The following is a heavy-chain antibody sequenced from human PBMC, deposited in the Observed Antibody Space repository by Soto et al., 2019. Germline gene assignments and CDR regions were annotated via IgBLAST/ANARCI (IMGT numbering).Heavy chain of an antibody. CDR3: ARVQGDCSSTSCYFYYYYDMDV. CDR2: IIPIFGTA. CDR1: GGTFSSYA. J-gene: IGHJ6*02. Sequence: QVQLVQSGAEVKKPGSSVKVSCKASGGTFSSYAISWVRQAPGQGLEWMGGIIPIFGTANYAQKFQGRVTITADKSTSTAYMELGSLRSEDTAVYYCARVQGDCSSTSCYFYYYYDMDVWGQGTTVTVSS. V-gene: IGHV1-69*06. D-gene: IGHD2-2*01.